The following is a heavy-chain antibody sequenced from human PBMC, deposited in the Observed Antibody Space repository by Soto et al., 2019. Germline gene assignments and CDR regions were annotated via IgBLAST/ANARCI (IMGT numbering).Heavy chain of an antibody. CDR1: GFTFAGYST. V-gene: IGHV3-23*01. D-gene: IGHD6-19*01. CDR2: ISGSGGST. CDR3: AKDRGGFAGGWEYFDY. J-gene: IGHJ4*02. Sequence: EVHLLESGGGFVQPGGSLRLSCAASGFTFAGYSTMSWVRQAPGTGLEWASSISGSGGSTYYADSVKGRFTISRDNSKNTLYLQMNALSSEDTAFYYCAKDRGGFAGGWEYFDYWGQGALVTVSS.